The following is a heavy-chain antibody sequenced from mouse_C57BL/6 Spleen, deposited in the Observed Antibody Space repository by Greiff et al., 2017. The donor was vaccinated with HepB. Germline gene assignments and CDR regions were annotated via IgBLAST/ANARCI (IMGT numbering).Heavy chain of an antibody. CDR2: IYPGDGDT. CDR1: GYAFSSYW. V-gene: IGHV1-80*01. CDR3: ARRAGTSLYFDY. D-gene: IGHD3-3*01. Sequence: QVQLQQSGAELVKPGASVKISCKASGYAFSSYWMNWVKQRPGKGLEWIGQIYPGDGDTNYNGKFKGKATLTADKSSSTAYMQRSSLTSEDSAVYFCARRAGTSLYFDYWGQGTTLTVSS. J-gene: IGHJ2*01.